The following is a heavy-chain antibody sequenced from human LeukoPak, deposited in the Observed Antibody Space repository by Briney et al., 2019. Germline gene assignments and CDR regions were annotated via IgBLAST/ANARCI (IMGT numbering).Heavy chain of an antibody. D-gene: IGHD3-16*01. V-gene: IGHV1-69*13. CDR2: IIPIFGTA. Sequence: SVNVSCKASGGTFSSYAISWVRQAPGQGLEWMGGIIPIFGTANYAQKFQGRVTITADESTSTAYMELSSLRSEDTAVYYCARSRGGPAYYDYVWGSPRYYFDYWGQGTLVTVSS. CDR1: GGTFSSYA. CDR3: ARSRGGPAYYDYVWGSPRYYFDY. J-gene: IGHJ4*02.